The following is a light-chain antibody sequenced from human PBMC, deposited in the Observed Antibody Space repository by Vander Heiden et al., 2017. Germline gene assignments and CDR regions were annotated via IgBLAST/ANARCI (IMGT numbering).Light chain of an antibody. CDR2: RKD. V-gene: IGLV1-40*01. CDR1: SSNIGANFD. J-gene: IGLJ3*02. Sequence: QSVLTQPPSVSGAAGQRITLSCAGTSSNIGANFDVNWYQHLPGAAPKLLIYRKDLRPSGVPDRFSGSKSGTSASLAITGLQADDEGDYYCQSYDSDLSAPVFGGGTKVTVL. CDR3: QSYDSDLSAPV.